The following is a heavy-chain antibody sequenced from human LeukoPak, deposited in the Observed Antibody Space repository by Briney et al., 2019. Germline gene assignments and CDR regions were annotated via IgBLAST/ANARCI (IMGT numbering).Heavy chain of an antibody. CDR1: GFTISSYW. D-gene: IGHD6-19*01. Sequence: PGGSLRLSCAASGFTISSYWMHWVRQTPGKGLVWVSLIDSDGSGPTYADSVKGRFTISRDNSKNTLYLQMNSLRAEDTAVYYCARDRIAVTGDFDFWGQGTLVTVSS. CDR2: IDSDGSGP. CDR3: ARDRIAVTGDFDF. V-gene: IGHV3-74*01. J-gene: IGHJ4*02.